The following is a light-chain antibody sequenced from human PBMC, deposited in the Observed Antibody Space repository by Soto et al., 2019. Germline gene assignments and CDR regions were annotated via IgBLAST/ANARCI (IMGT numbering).Light chain of an antibody. CDR2: GAS. V-gene: IGKV3-20*01. Sequence: EIVLTQSPGTLSLSPGDRATLSCRASQSVSSSYLAWYQQKPGQAPRPLIYGASSMPIGIPARFSGSGSGTDFTLTISSLEPEDFAAYYCQQYNSSPWTFGQGTKVEIK. J-gene: IGKJ1*01. CDR3: QQYNSSPWT. CDR1: QSVSSSY.